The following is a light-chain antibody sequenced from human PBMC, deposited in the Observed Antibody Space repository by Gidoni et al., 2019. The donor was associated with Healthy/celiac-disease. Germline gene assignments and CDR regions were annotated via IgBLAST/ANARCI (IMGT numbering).Light chain of an antibody. J-gene: IGKJ1*01. V-gene: IGKV3-15*01. CDR2: GAS. CDR1: QSVSSN. CDR3: QQYNNWPPWT. Sequence: IVLTQSPATLSVSPGERATLSCRASQSVSSNLAWYQQKPGQAPRLLIYGASTRATGIPARFSGSGSGTEFTLTISSLQSEDFAVYYCQQYNNWPPWTFXQXTKVXIK.